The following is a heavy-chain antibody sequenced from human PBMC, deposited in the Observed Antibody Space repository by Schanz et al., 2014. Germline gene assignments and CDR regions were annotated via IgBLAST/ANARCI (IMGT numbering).Heavy chain of an antibody. J-gene: IGHJ4*02. CDR1: TSLFSRSV. D-gene: IGHD2-2*01. V-gene: IGHV3-33*03. CDR2: MWNDGIKT. Sequence: VQLLESGGGLVQPGGSLTLSCAVSTSLFSRSVIHWVRQAPGKGLEWVAVMWNDGIKTHYADSGKGRFTISRDNAKNSLFLQMNSLSAEDTAVYYCAKVAPAATYLDSWGLGTLVTVSS. CDR3: AKVAPAATYLDS.